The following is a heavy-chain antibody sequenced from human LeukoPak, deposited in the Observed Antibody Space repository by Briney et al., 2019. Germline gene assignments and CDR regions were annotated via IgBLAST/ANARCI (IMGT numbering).Heavy chain of an antibody. V-gene: IGHV3-53*01. D-gene: IGHD2-2*01. J-gene: IGHJ4*02. CDR3: ARGPPARSNNCYGSLDY. CDR2: IYSGGDA. CDR1: GFTVSGNY. Sequence: PGGSLRLSCAASGFTVSGNYMSWVRQAPGKGLEWISLIYSGGDAYYADSVRGRFTISRDNSKNTLYLQTNSLRAEDTAVYYCARGPPARSNNCYGSLDYWGQGTLVTVSS.